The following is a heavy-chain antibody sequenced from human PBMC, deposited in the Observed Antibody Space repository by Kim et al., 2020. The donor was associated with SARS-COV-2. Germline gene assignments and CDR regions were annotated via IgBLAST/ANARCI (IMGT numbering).Heavy chain of an antibody. J-gene: IGHJ4*02. D-gene: IGHD3-22*01. Sequence: GGSLRLSCAASGFTFSSYAMSWVRQAPGKGLEWVSAISGSGGSTYYADSVKGRFTISRDNSKNTLYLQMNSLRAEDTAVYYCAKGVNYYDSSGPFYYWGQGTLVTVSS. V-gene: IGHV3-23*01. CDR1: GFTFSSYA. CDR3: AKGVNYYDSSGPFYY. CDR2: ISGSGGST.